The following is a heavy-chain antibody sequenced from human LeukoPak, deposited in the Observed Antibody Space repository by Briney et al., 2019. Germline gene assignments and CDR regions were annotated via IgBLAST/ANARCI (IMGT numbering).Heavy chain of an antibody. Sequence: SQTLSLTCTVSGGSISSGGYYWSWIRQHPGKGLEWIGYIYYSGSAYYNPSLKSRVTISVDTSENQFSLKLSSVTAADTAVYYCARVNYGSATKEDYWGQGTLVTFSS. J-gene: IGHJ4*02. CDR3: ARVNYGSATKEDY. CDR2: IYYSGSA. V-gene: IGHV4-31*03. D-gene: IGHD3-10*01. CDR1: GGSISSGGYY.